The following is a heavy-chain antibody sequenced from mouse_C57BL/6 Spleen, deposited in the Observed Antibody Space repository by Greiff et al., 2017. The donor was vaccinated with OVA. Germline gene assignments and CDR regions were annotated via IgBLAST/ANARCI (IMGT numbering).Heavy chain of an antibody. D-gene: IGHD1-1*01. V-gene: IGHV1-53*01. CDR3: ARGTSYYGSSYPWYFDV. CDR2: INPSNGGT. J-gene: IGHJ1*03. Sequence: QVQLQQPGTELVKPGASVKLSCKASGYTFTSYWMHWVKQRHGQGLEWIGNINPSNGGTNYNEKFKSKATLTVDKSSSTAYMQLSSLTSEDSSVYYCARGTSYYGSSYPWYFDVWGTGTTVTVSS. CDR1: GYTFTSYW.